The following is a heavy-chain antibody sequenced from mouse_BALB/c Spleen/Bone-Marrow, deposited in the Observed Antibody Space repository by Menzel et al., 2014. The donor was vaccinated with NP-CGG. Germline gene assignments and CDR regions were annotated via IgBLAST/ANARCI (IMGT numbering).Heavy chain of an antibody. Sequence: EVQLQQSGAELVRSGASVKLSCTASGFNIKDYYMHWVKQRPEQGLEWIGWIDPENGDTEYAPKFQCKATMTADTSSNAAYLQLSSLTSEDTAVYYCNEGYGNDGYCGQGTTLTVSS. V-gene: IGHV14-4*02. CDR2: IDPENGDT. D-gene: IGHD2-10*02. CDR3: NEGYGNDGY. J-gene: IGHJ2*01. CDR1: GFNIKDYY.